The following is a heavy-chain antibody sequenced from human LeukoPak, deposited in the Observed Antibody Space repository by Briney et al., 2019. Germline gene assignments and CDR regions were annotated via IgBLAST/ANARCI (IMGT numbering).Heavy chain of an antibody. D-gene: IGHD3-22*01. CDR3: ARERTLGDYYDSSGYLPVYYYYYMDV. CDR1: GGSISSYY. V-gene: IGHV4-59*01. J-gene: IGHJ6*03. Sequence: SETLSLTCTVSGGSISSYYWSWIRQLPGKGLEWIGYIYYSGSTNYNPSLKSRVTISVDTSKNQFSLKLSSVTAADTAVYYCARERTLGDYYDSSGYLPVYYYYYMDVWGKGTTVTISS. CDR2: IYYSGST.